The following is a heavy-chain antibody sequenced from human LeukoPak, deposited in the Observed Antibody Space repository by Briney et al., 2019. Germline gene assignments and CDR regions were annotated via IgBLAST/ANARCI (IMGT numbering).Heavy chain of an antibody. V-gene: IGHV3-20*04. Sequence: GGSLRLSCVASGFTFNNYAMSWVRQAPGKGLEWVSGIDWNGASTRYADSVKGRFTISRDNAKNSLYLRMNSLRAEDTALYYCARDSSGWYWDYWGQGTLVTVSS. CDR3: ARDSSGWYWDY. CDR1: GFTFNNYA. D-gene: IGHD6-19*01. J-gene: IGHJ4*02. CDR2: IDWNGAST.